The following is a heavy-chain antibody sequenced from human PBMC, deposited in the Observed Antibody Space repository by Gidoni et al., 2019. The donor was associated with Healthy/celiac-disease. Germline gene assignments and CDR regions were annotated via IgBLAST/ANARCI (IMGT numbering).Heavy chain of an antibody. Sequence: QLQLQESGPGLVKPSETLSLTCTASGGSISSSSYYWGWIRPPPGKGLEWIGSIYYSGSTYYNPSLKSRVTISVDTSKNQFSLKLSAVTAADTAVYYCARLGGCSGGSCYSLDYWGQGTLVTVSS. CDR2: IYYSGST. CDR3: ARLGGCSGGSCYSLDY. CDR1: GGSISSSSYY. D-gene: IGHD2-15*01. V-gene: IGHV4-39*01. J-gene: IGHJ4*02.